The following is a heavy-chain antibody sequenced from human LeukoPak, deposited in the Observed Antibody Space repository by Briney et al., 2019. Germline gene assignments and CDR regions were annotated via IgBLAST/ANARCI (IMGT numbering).Heavy chain of an antibody. Sequence: GGSLRLSCAASGFTFSSYAMSWVRQAPGKGLEWVSAISGSGGSTYYADSVKGRFTISRDNSKNTLYLQMNSLRAEDTAVYYCAKTSLYSSSPGNYFDYWGQGTLVTVSS. CDR1: GFTFSSYA. D-gene: IGHD6-6*01. CDR3: AKTSLYSSSPGNYFDY. V-gene: IGHV3-23*01. J-gene: IGHJ4*02. CDR2: ISGSGGST.